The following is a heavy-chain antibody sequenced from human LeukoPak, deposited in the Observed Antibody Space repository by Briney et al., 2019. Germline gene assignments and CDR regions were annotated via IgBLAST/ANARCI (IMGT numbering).Heavy chain of an antibody. CDR3: ARDGGSGRPFDY. D-gene: IGHD3-10*01. V-gene: IGHV3-21*01. CDR2: ISSSSSYI. CDR1: GFTFSSYE. Sequence: GGSLRLSCAASGFTFSSYEMNWVRQAPGKGLEWVSSISSSSSYIYYADSVKGRFTISRDDAKNSLYLQMNSLRAEDTAVYYCARDGGSGRPFDYWGQGTLVTVSS. J-gene: IGHJ4*02.